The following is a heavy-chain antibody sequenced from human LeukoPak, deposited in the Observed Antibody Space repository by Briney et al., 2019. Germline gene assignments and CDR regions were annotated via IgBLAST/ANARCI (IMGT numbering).Heavy chain of an antibody. CDR1: GFTFSSYS. CDR2: ISSSSSYI. D-gene: IGHD6-13*01. CDR3: ARLGQNSSSWYLAAFDI. V-gene: IGHV3-21*01. J-gene: IGHJ3*02. Sequence: GGSLRLSCAASGFTFSSYSMNWVRQAPGKGLEWVSSISSSSSYIYYADPVKGRFTISRDNAKNSLYLQMNSLRAEDTAVYYCARLGQNSSSWYLAAFDIWGQGTMVTVSS.